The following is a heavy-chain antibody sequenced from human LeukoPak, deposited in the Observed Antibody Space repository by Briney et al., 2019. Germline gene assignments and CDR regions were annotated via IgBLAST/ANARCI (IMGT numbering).Heavy chain of an antibody. CDR2: IYSGGST. D-gene: IGHD4-17*01. V-gene: IGHV3-66*01. CDR1: GFTVSSNY. Sequence: GGSLRLSCAASGFTVSSNYMSWVRQAPGKGLEWVSVIYSGGSTYYADSVKGRFTISRDNSKNTLYLQMNSLRAEDTAVYYCARDAYGDLGFDYWGQGTLVTVSS. J-gene: IGHJ4*02. CDR3: ARDAYGDLGFDY.